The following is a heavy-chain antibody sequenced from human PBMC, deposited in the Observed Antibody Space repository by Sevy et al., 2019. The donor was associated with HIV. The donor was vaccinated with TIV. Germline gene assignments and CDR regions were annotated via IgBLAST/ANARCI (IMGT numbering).Heavy chain of an antibody. CDR1: GFTFSSYA. V-gene: IGHV3-23*01. CDR2: ISGSGGRT. Sequence: GGSLRLSCAASGFTFSSYAMSWVRQAPGKGLEWVSAISGSGGRTYYAESVKGRFTISRDNAKNTLYLQMNNLRAEDTAVYYCAKDGHDYGDFYFNYWGQGTLVTVSS. CDR3: AKDGHDYGDFYFNY. D-gene: IGHD4-17*01. J-gene: IGHJ4*02.